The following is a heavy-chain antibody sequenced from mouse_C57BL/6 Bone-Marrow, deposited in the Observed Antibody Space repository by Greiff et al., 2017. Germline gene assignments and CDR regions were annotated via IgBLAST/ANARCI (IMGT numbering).Heavy chain of an antibody. J-gene: IGHJ4*01. CDR1: GYSITSDY. D-gene: IGHD2-4*01. CDR2: ISYSGST. CDR3: ARSPFYDYDVGYYAMDY. Sequence: EVKVIESGPGLAKPSQTLSLTCSVTGYSITSDYWNWIRKFPGNKLEYMGYISYSGSTYYNPSLKSRISITRDTSKNQYYLQLNSVTTEDTATYYCARSPFYDYDVGYYAMDYWGQGTSVTVSS. V-gene: IGHV3-8*01.